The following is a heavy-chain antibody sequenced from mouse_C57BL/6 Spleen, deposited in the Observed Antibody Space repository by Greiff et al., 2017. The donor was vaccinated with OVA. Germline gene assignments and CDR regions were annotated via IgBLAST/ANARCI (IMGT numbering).Heavy chain of an antibody. V-gene: IGHV1-82*01. CDR1: GYAFSSSW. J-gene: IGHJ1*03. CDR3: ARNWDVGYWYFDV. CDR2: IYPGDGDT. Sequence: VQLQQSGPELVKPGASVKISCKASGYAFSSSWMNWVKQRPGKGLEWIGRIYPGDGDTNYNGKFKGKATLTADKSSSTAYMQLSSLTSEDSPVYFGARNWDVGYWYFDVWGTGTTVTVSS. D-gene: IGHD4-1*01.